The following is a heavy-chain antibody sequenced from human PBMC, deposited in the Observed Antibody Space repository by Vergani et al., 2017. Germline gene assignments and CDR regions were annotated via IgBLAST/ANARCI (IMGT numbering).Heavy chain of an antibody. CDR3: ARVHESIEYSSSSGDYYYYYMDV. J-gene: IGHJ6*03. CDR1: GYTFTGYY. Sequence: QVQLVQSGAEVKKPGASVKVSCKASGYTFTGYYMHWVRQAPGQGLEWMGWINPNSGGTNYAQKFQGRVTMTRDTSISTAYMELSRLRSDDTAVYFCARVHESIEYSSSSGDYYYYYMDVWGKXP. CDR2: INPNSGGT. D-gene: IGHD6-6*01. V-gene: IGHV1-2*02.